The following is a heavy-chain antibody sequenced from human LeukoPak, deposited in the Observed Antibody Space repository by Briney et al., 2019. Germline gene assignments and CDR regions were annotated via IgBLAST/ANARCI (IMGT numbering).Heavy chain of an antibody. CDR3: ARHYSLTGGRLSGYWLDP. Sequence: SETLSLTCTVSGGSIRSYYWSWIRQPPGKRLEWIGYISDSGSTNYNPSLKSRVTISVDTSKNQLSLKLSSVTAADTAVYYCARHYSLTGGRLSGYWLDPWGQGTLVTVSS. CDR2: ISDSGST. V-gene: IGHV4-59*08. CDR1: GGSIRSYY. D-gene: IGHD1-20*01. J-gene: IGHJ5*02.